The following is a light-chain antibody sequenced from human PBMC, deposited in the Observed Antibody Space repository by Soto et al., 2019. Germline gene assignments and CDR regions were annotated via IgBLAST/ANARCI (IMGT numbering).Light chain of an antibody. Sequence: QPVLTQPPSMSAAPGQKVTFSCSGSSSNIGKNYVSWYQQFPGTAPKLLIYDNNKRPSGIPDRFSGSKSGTSATLGITGLQTGDEADYFCGTWDNSLSVVVFGGGTKVTVL. CDR3: GTWDNSLSVVV. V-gene: IGLV1-51*01. CDR1: SSNIGKNY. J-gene: IGLJ2*01. CDR2: DNN.